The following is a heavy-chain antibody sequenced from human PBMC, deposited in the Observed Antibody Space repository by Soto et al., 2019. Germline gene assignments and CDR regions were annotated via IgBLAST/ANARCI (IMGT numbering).Heavy chain of an antibody. V-gene: IGHV3-66*01. CDR2: IYSGGST. Sequence: EVQLVESGGGLVQPGGSLRLSCADSEFTVSTKYVSWVRQAPGKGLEWVSVIYSGGSTFYADSVRGRFTISRDNSKNTVNLQMNSLRAEDTAVYYCARDPWAADYWGQGTLVTVSS. CDR3: ARDPWAADY. CDR1: EFTVSTKY. D-gene: IGHD3-16*01. J-gene: IGHJ4*02.